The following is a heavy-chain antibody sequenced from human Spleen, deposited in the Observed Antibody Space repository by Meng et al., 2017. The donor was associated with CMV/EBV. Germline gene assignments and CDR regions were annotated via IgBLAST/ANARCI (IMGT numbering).Heavy chain of an antibody. CDR3: ARDLLVIAAAGTDY. J-gene: IGHJ4*02. V-gene: IGHV3-30-3*01. CDR1: GFTFSSYA. Sequence: QVQLVESXXGXVQPGXXLXXXXXXSGFTFSSYAMHWVRQAPGKGLEWVAVISYDGSNKYYADSVKGRFTISRDNSKNTLYLQMNSLRAEDTAVYYCARDLLVIAAAGTDYWGQGTMVTVSS. D-gene: IGHD6-13*01. CDR2: ISYDGSNK.